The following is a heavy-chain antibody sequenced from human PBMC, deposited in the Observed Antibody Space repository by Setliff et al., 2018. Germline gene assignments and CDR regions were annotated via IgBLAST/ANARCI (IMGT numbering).Heavy chain of an antibody. J-gene: IGHJ6*02. CDR2: VYTSGST. CDR1: GGSISSGSYY. V-gene: IGHV4-61*02. D-gene: IGHD3-10*01. CDR3: AREGEIWFGELLPWGMDA. Sequence: SETLSLTCTVSGGSISSGSYYWSWIRQPAGKGLEWIGRVYTSGSTNYNPSLKSRVTISVDTSKNQFSLKLSSVTAADTAVYYCAREGEIWFGELLPWGMDAWGQGTTVTVSS.